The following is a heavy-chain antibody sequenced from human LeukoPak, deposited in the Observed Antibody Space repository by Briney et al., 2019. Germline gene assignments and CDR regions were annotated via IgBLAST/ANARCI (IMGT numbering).Heavy chain of an antibody. J-gene: IGHJ5*02. CDR2: IIPIFGTA. CDR1: GGTFSSYA. D-gene: IGHD2-15*01. Sequence: SVTVSCKASGGTFSSYAISWVRQAPGQGLEWMGGIIPIFGTANYAQKFQGRVTITTDESTSTAYMELSSLRSEDTAVYYCARGRVVAATRDYWFDPWGQGALVTVSS. V-gene: IGHV1-69*05. CDR3: ARGRVVAATRDYWFDP.